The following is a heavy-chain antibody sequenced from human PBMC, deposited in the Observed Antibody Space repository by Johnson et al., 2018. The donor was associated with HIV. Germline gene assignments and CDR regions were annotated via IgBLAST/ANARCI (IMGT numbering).Heavy chain of an antibody. CDR2: IRYDGSNK. J-gene: IGHJ3*02. CDR1: GFTFSSYG. CDR3: AKDYEWFGEFVDAFDI. D-gene: IGHD3-10*01. Sequence: QVQLVESGGGVVQPGGSLRLSCAASGFTFSSYGMHWVRQAPGKGLEWVAFIRYDGSNKYYADSVKGRFTTSRDNSKNTLYLQMHSLRAEDTAVYYCAKDYEWFGEFVDAFDIWGQGTMVTVSS. V-gene: IGHV3-30*02.